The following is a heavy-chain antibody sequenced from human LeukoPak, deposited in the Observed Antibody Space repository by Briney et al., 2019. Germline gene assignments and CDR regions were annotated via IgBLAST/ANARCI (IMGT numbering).Heavy chain of an antibody. D-gene: IGHD6-19*01. Sequence: PGRSLRLSCAASGFTFSNYAMSWVRQAPGKGLEWVSAISGSGDSTFYTDSVKGRFTISRDNSKNTLYLQMKSLRAEDTAVHYCAKDSVVVAGLVNYFDSWGQGTLVTVSS. J-gene: IGHJ4*02. CDR1: GFTFSNYA. V-gene: IGHV3-23*01. CDR2: ISGSGDST. CDR3: AKDSVVVAGLVNYFDS.